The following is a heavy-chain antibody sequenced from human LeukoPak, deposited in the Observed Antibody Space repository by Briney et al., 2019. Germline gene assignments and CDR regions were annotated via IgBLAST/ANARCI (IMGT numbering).Heavy chain of an antibody. CDR1: EFTFSGCW. CDR2: IKQDGSET. J-gene: IGHJ4*02. V-gene: IGHV3-7*02. D-gene: IGHD5-12*01. CDR3: ARAQWRRPDY. Sequence: GGSLRLSCAASEFTFSGCWMSWFRQAPGKGLEWVATIKQDGSETDYVDSVKGRFTISRDNAKNSLYLQMNSLRIEDTAVYYCARAQWRRPDYWGQGTLVTVSS.